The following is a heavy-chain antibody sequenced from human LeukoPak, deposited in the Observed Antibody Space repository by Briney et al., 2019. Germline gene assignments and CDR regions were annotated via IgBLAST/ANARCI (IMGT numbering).Heavy chain of an antibody. Sequence: GGSLRLSCAASGFTFSSYAMSWVRQAPGKGLEWVSAISGSGGSTYYADSVKGRFTISRDNSKNTLYLQMNSLRAEDTAVYYCAKGMVRGSNPGWMDVWGKGTTVTVSS. CDR1: GFTFSSYA. J-gene: IGHJ6*04. D-gene: IGHD3-10*01. CDR3: AKGMVRGSNPGWMDV. V-gene: IGHV3-23*01. CDR2: ISGSGGST.